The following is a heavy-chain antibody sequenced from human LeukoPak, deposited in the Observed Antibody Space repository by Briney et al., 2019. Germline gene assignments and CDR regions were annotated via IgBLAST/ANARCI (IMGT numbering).Heavy chain of an antibody. CDR3: ARDGLYSGAFDV. Sequence: GGSLRLSCAASGFTFSNYAMHWFRQAPGKGLDWVAVISYHGSNKYYADSVKGRFTISRDNSKNTLYLQMNSLRAEDTAVYYCARDGLYSGAFDVWGQGTMVTVSS. V-gene: IGHV3-30*04. CDR2: ISYHGSNK. D-gene: IGHD1-26*01. CDR1: GFTFSNYA. J-gene: IGHJ3*01.